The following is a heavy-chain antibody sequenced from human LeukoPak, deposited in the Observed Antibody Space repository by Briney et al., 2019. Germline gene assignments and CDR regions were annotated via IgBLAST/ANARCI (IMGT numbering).Heavy chain of an antibody. CDR1: GGTFSGYA. Sequence: SVKVSCKASGGTFSGYAISWVRQAPGQGLEWMGGIIPIFGTANYAQKFQGRVTMTRDTSTSTVYMELSSLRSEDTAVYYCARVQQQLPTGAFDIWGQGTMVTVSS. J-gene: IGHJ3*02. CDR3: ARVQQQLPTGAFDI. D-gene: IGHD6-13*01. V-gene: IGHV1-69*05. CDR2: IIPIFGTA.